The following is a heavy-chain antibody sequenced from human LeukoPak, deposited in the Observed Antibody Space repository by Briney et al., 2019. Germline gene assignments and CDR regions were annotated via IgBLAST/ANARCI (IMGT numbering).Heavy chain of an antibody. CDR2: IRSKGNNYAT. Sequence: GGSLKLSCAASGFTFSGSAMHWVRQASGKGLEWVGRIRSKGNNYATAYAASVKGRFTISRDDSKNTAYLQMNSLRAEDTAVYYCARDNSGSLDFWGQGTLVTVSS. J-gene: IGHJ4*02. D-gene: IGHD6-19*01. CDR3: ARDNSGSLDF. CDR1: GFTFSGSA. V-gene: IGHV3-73*01.